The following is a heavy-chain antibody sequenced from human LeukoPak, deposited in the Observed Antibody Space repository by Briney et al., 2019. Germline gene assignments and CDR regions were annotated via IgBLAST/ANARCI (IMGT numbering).Heavy chain of an antibody. CDR2: ISAYNGNT. V-gene: IGHV1-18*01. D-gene: IGHD3-10*01. CDR1: GYTFTSYG. CDR3: ARAWFGELSRYYYYYGMDV. J-gene: IGHJ6*02. Sequence: ASVKVSCKASGYTFTSYGISWVRQAPGQGLEWMGWISAYNGNTNYAQKLQGRVTMTTDTSTSTAYMELRSLRSDDTAVYYCARAWFGELSRYYYYYGMDVWGQGYTVTVSS.